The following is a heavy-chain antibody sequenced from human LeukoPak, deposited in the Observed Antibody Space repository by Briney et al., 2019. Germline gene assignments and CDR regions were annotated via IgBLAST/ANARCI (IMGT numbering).Heavy chain of an antibody. J-gene: IGHJ4*02. D-gene: IGHD3-10*01. CDR3: AKPPAGRSAVLTAFDY. CDR1: GFTFSSYG. CDR2: IRYDGSNK. V-gene: IGHV3-30*02. Sequence: GGSLRLSCAASGFTFSSYGMHWVRQAPGKGLEWVAFIRYDGSNKYYADSVKGRFTISRDNSKNTLYLQMNSLRAEDTAVYYCAKPPAGRSAVLTAFDYWGQGTLVTVSS.